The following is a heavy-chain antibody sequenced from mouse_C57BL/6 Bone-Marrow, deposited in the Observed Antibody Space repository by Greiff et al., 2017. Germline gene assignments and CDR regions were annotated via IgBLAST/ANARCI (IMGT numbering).Heavy chain of an antibody. D-gene: IGHD1-1*01. CDR1: GYTFTDYN. Sequence: EVQLQQSGPELVKPGASVKMSCKASGYTFTDYNMHWVKQSHGKSLEWIGYINPNNGGTSYNQKFKGKATLTVNKSSSTAYMELRSLTSEDSAVYYCARDYGSRGGFAYWGQGTLVTVSA. CDR2: INPNNGGT. J-gene: IGHJ3*01. CDR3: ARDYGSRGGFAY. V-gene: IGHV1-22*01.